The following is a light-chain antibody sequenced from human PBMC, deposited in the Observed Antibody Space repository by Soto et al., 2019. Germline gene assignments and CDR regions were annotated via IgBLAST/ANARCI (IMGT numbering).Light chain of an antibody. V-gene: IGKV3-11*01. CDR2: DAS. Sequence: DIVLTQSPATLSLSPGERATLYCRASQSVSSYLAWYQQKPGQAPRLLIYDASNRATDIPTRFSGSGSGTDFTLTISSLEPEDFAVYYCQQRSNWPLTFGGGTKVDIK. J-gene: IGKJ4*01. CDR3: QQRSNWPLT. CDR1: QSVSSY.